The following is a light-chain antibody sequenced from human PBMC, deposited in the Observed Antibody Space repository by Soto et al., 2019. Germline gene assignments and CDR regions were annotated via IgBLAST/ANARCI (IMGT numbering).Light chain of an antibody. Sequence: DIPLSQAPSSLSASVGHRVTITVRGSQGISSYLAWYQQKPAKAPKLLXYAASTLQSGVPSRFSGSGSGTDLTLTISSLEPEDFAVYYCQQRSNWLTITFGQGTRLEIK. V-gene: IGKV1-9*01. CDR1: QGISSY. J-gene: IGKJ5*01. CDR2: AAS. CDR3: QQRSNWLTIT.